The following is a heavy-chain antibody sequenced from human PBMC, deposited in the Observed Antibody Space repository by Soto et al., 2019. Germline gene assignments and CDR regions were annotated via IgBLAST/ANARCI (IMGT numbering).Heavy chain of an antibody. V-gene: IGHV1-69*06. Sequence: GASVKVSCKASGGTFSSYAISWVRQAPGQGLEWMGGIIPIFGTANYAQKFQGRVTITADKSTSTAYMELSSLRSEDTAVYYCASEYGSGFPVYWGQGTLVTVSS. D-gene: IGHD3-10*01. CDR2: IIPIFGTA. CDR3: ASEYGSGFPVY. J-gene: IGHJ4*02. CDR1: GGTFSSYA.